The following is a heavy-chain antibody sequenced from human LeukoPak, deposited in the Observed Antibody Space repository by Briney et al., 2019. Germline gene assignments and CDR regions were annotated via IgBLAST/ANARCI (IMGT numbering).Heavy chain of an antibody. J-gene: IGHJ4*01. V-gene: IGHV4-34*01. D-gene: IGHD1-1*01. CDR3: ASKVWVPGGRYFHS. CDR1: GGSFSGYY. CDR2: INHSGST. Sequence: SETLSLTCAVYGGSFSGYYWGWIRQPPGKGLEWIGEINHSGSTNYNPSLKSRVTISVYTCKNQFSLKLSALSAPATPVYYSASKVWVPGGRYFHSWGHGTLVTVSS.